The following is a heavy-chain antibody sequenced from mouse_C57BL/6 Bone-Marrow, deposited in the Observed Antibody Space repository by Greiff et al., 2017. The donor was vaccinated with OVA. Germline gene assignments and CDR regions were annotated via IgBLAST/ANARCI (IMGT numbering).Heavy chain of an antibody. Sequence: VQLKQSGPELVKPGASVKISCKASGYSFTGYYMNWVKQSPEKSLEWIGEINPSTGGTTYNQKFKAKATLTVDKSSSTAYMQLNSLTSEDSAVYYCARSDCHWYFDVWGTGTTVTVSS. CDR3: ARSDCHWYFDV. CDR2: INPSTGGT. CDR1: GYSFTGYY. V-gene: IGHV1-42*01. J-gene: IGHJ1*03.